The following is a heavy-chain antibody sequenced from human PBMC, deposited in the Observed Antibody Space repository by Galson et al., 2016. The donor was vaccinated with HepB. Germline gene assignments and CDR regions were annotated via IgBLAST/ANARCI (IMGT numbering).Heavy chain of an antibody. Sequence: FLRLXRAVSGXXFSXXXMHXXXQAXXNGLEXVVXISYDVSDNYYADSVKGRFTISTVNSKNTMYLQMNSLSAGDTAVYYCAKALYYHDSSGLYGMDVWGQGXXVTVS. V-gene: IGHV3-33*05. D-gene: IGHD3-22*01. J-gene: IGHJ6*02. CDR1: GXXFSXXX. CDR3: AKALYYHDSSGLYGMDV. CDR2: ISYDVSDN.